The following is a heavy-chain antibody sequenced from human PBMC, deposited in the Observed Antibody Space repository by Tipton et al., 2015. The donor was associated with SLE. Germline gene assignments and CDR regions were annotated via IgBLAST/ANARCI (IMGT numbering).Heavy chain of an antibody. J-gene: IGHJ6*02. CDR1: GDSISRGTYY. CDR3: ARGVLSSSWTLDGMDV. CDR2: TFATGGT. V-gene: IGHV4-61*02. D-gene: IGHD6-13*01. Sequence: TLSLTCTASGDSISRGTYYWNWIRQPAGKGLEWIGRTFATGGTNYNPSLNNRVTISVDTSKNQFSLKLSSVTAADTAVYYCARGVLSSSWTLDGMDVWGQGTTVTVSS.